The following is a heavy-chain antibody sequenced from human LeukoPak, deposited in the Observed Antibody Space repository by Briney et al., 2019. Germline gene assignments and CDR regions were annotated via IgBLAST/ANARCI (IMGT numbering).Heavy chain of an antibody. CDR2: IRYDGSNK. CDR1: GFTFSSYG. CDR3: AKEKISYSSSSGQGY. V-gene: IGHV3-30*02. D-gene: IGHD6-6*01. Sequence: GGSLRLSCVVSGFTFSSYGMHWVRQAPGKGLEWVAFIRYDGSNKYYADSVKGRFTISRDNSKNTLYLQMNSLRAEDTAVYHCAKEKISYSSSSGQGYWGQGTLVTVSS. J-gene: IGHJ4*02.